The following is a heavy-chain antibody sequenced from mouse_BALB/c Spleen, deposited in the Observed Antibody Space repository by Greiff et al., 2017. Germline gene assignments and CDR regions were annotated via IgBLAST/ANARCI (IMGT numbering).Heavy chain of an antibody. CDR3: ARDGPY. D-gene: IGHD1-1*02. J-gene: IGHJ2*01. CDR1: GFTFSSYA. Sequence: EVNVVESGGGLVKPGGSLKLSCAASGFTFSSYAMSWVRQTPEKRLEWVASISSGGSTYYPDSVKGRFTISRDNARNILYLQMSSLRSEDTAMYYCARDGPYWGQGTTLTVSS. CDR2: ISSGGST. V-gene: IGHV5-6-5*01.